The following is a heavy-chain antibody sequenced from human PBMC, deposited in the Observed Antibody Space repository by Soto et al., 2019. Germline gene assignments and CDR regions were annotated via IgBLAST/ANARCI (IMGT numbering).Heavy chain of an antibody. Sequence: GVSLRLSCEVSGFTFSSFWLHWVRQVPGKGLVWVSRIGGDGAEITYADSVKGRFTISRDNAKNTLYLQMNKLRAEDTAVYFCGSDIGNLLWGEGTPVTVSS. V-gene: IGHV3-74*01. CDR3: GSDIGNLL. J-gene: IGHJ4*02. CDR2: IGGDGAEI. CDR1: GFTFSSFW.